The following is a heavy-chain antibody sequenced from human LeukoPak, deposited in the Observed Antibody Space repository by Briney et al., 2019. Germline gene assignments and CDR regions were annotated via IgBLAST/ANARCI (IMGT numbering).Heavy chain of an antibody. V-gene: IGHV3-21*06. J-gene: IGHJ3*01. CDR1: GFTVSTYS. CDR3: ARRMLRGGRSGAFDL. D-gene: IGHD3-10*01. Sequence: GGFLRLSCAASGFTVSTYSMNWVRQAPGKGLEWVSSISGSSGYIYYADSLKGRFTISRDNAKNSLNLQMNSLRAEDTAIYYCARRMLRGGRSGAFDLWGQGTMATVSS. CDR2: ISGSSGYI.